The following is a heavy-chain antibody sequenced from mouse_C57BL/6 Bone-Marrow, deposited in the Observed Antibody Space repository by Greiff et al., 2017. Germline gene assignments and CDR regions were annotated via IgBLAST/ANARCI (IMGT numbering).Heavy chain of an antibody. Sequence: EVQGVESGGGLVKPGGSLKLSCAASGFTFSSYAMSWVRQTPEKRLEWVATISDGGSYTYYPDNVKGRFTISRDNAKNNLYLQMSHLKSEDTAMYYCARDQKATYAMDYWGQGTSVTVSS. CDR1: GFTFSSYA. CDR2: ISDGGSYT. V-gene: IGHV5-4*01. J-gene: IGHJ4*01. CDR3: ARDQKATYAMDY. D-gene: IGHD3-2*02.